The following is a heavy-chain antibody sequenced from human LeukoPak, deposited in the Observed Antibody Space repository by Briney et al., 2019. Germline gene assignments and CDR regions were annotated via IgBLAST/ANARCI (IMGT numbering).Heavy chain of an antibody. CDR3: ARDTVPHYYDSSGSNWFDP. D-gene: IGHD3-22*01. V-gene: IGHV3-30*04. CDR1: GFTFSSYA. Sequence: GGSLRLSCAASGFTFSSYAMHWVRQAPGKGLEWVAVISYDGSNKYYADSVKGRFTISRDNSKNTLYPQMNSLRAEDTAVYYCARDTVPHYYDSSGSNWFDPWGQGTLVTVSS. CDR2: ISYDGSNK. J-gene: IGHJ5*02.